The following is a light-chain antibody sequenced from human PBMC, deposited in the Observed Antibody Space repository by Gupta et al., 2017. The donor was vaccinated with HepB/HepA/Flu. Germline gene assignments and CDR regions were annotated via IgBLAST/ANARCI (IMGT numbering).Light chain of an antibody. CDR2: LGS. V-gene: IGKV2-28*01. Sequence: DIVMTHSRLPLPVTPGEPAPISCRSSQSLLHSNGYIYLDWYLQKPGQSPQLLVYLGSNRASGVPDRFSGSGSGTDFTLKIIEVEDVDVWVCYYRQKRQTQLTFGQGTKVEIK. J-gene: IGKJ1*01. CDR1: QSLLHSNGYIY. CDR3: RQKRQTQLT.